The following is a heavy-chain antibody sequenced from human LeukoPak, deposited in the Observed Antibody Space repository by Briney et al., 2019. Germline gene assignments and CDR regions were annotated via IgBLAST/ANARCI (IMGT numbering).Heavy chain of an antibody. J-gene: IGHJ4*02. V-gene: IGHV4-4*02. CDR2: IYHTGRT. Sequence: PSGTLSLTCAVSGDSMTSNNWWSWVRQPPGKGLEWIGDIYHTGRTNYNPSLKSRVTISVDKSKKQFSLKLDSVTAADTAVYYCARGTEADGTFMFDFWGQGTLVTVSS. CDR1: GDSMTSNNW. D-gene: IGHD5-24*01. CDR3: ARGTEADGTFMFDF.